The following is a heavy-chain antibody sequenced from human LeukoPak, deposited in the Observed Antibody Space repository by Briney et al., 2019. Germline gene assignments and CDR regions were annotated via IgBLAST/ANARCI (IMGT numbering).Heavy chain of an antibody. J-gene: IGHJ4*02. CDR2: IYYSGST. Sequence: SETLSLTCTVSGGSISSSSYYWGWIRQPPGKGLKWIGSIYYSGSTYYNPSLKSRVTISVDTSKNQFSLKLSSVTAADTAVYYCARASTIVVVPADPFDYWGQGTLVTVSS. CDR3: ARASTIVVVPADPFDY. V-gene: IGHV4-39*07. D-gene: IGHD2-2*01. CDR1: GGSISSSSYY.